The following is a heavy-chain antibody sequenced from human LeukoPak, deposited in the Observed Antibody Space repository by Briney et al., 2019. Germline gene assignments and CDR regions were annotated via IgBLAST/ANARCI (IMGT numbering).Heavy chain of an antibody. J-gene: IGHJ4*02. V-gene: IGHV3-30*02. CDR3: AKDGLLTGYEYYFDY. CDR1: GFTFSSSG. D-gene: IGHD3-9*01. Sequence: GGSLRLSCAVSGFTFSSSGMHWVRQAPGKGLEWVAFIRFDGSNTYYADSVKGRFTISRDNSKNSLYLQMNSLRAEDTAVYYCAKDGLLTGYEYYFDYWGQGTLVTVSS. CDR2: IRFDGSNT.